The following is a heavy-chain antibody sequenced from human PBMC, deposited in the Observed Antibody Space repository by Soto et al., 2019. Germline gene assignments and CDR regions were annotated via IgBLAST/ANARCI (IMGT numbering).Heavy chain of an antibody. J-gene: IGHJ4*02. Sequence: QVQLVESGGGMVQPGRSLRLSCAPSGFTFRSFGMHWVRQAPGKGLEWVAVISFDGSHIYYADSVKGRFTISRDNSKNTLHLQMNSLRPEDTAVYYCAKDPADWESSGSFLVGPLDNWGQGTLVTVSS. D-gene: IGHD3-22*01. CDR2: ISFDGSHI. CDR1: GFTFRSFG. CDR3: AKDPADWESSGSFLVGPLDN. V-gene: IGHV3-30*18.